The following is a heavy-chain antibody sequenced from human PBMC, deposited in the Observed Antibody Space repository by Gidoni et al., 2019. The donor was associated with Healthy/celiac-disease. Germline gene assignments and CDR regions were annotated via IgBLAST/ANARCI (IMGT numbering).Heavy chain of an antibody. Sequence: QVQLVPSGAEVKKPGSSVQVSCNSSGGTLRSYAISWVRQAPGQGLEWMGGIIPIFGTANYTQKFQGRVTINADEATSTAYMELSSLRSEDTAVYYCARARYYYGSSGYYDYWGQGTLVTVSS. CDR2: IIPIFGTA. CDR3: ARARYYYGSSGYYDY. V-gene: IGHV1-69*01. J-gene: IGHJ4*02. D-gene: IGHD3-22*01. CDR1: GGTLRSYA.